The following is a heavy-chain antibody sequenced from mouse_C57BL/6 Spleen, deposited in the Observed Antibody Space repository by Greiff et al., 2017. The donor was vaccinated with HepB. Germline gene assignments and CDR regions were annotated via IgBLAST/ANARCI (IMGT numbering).Heavy chain of an antibody. CDR2: INPYNGDT. V-gene: IGHV1-20*01. J-gene: IGHJ3*01. CDR1: GYSFTGYF. CDR3: ARSYYDYDEWFAY. Sequence: VQLQQSGPELVQPGDSVKISCKASGYSFTGYFMHWVMQSHGKSLEWIGRINPYNGDTFYNQKFKGKATLTVDKSSSTAHMELRSLTSEDSAVYYCARSYYDYDEWFAYWGQGTLVTVSA. D-gene: IGHD2-4*01.